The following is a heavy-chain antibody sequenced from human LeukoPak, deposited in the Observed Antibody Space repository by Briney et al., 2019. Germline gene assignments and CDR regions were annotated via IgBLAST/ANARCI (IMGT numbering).Heavy chain of an antibody. CDR2: ISSSGSPK. CDR3: ARDLGLSGSYFDY. V-gene: IGHV3-48*03. J-gene: IGHJ4*02. Sequence: PGGSLRLSCAASGFTFSSYEMNWVRQAPGKGLEWVSYISSSGSPKYYADSVKGRFTISRDNAKNSLYLQINSLRAEDTAVYYCARDLGLSGSYFDYWGLGTLVTVSS. CDR1: GFTFSSYE. D-gene: IGHD3-10*01.